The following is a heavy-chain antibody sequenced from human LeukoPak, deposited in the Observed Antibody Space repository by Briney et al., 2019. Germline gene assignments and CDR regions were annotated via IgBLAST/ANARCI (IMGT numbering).Heavy chain of an antibody. V-gene: IGHV1-3*01. Sequence: ASVKVSCKASGYTFTSYYMHWVRQAPGQRLEWMGWINAGNGNTKYSQKFQGRVTITRDTSASTAYMELSSLRSEDTAVYYCARVLGRYSSSCLGYWGQGTLVTVSS. CDR2: INAGNGNT. J-gene: IGHJ4*02. D-gene: IGHD6-13*01. CDR3: ARVLGRYSSSCLGY. CDR1: GYTFTSYY.